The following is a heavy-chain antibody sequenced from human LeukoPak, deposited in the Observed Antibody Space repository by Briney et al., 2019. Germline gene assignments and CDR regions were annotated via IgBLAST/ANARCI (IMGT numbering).Heavy chain of an antibody. Sequence: ASVKVSCKASGYTFTSYGISWVRQAPGQGLEWMGWISAYNGNTNYAQKLQGRVTMTTDTSTSTAYMELRSPRSDDTAVYYCASVGKYCSSTSCYPGDYWGQGTLVTVSS. CDR2: ISAYNGNT. CDR1: GYTFTSYG. D-gene: IGHD2-2*01. V-gene: IGHV1-18*01. CDR3: ASVGKYCSSTSCYPGDY. J-gene: IGHJ4*02.